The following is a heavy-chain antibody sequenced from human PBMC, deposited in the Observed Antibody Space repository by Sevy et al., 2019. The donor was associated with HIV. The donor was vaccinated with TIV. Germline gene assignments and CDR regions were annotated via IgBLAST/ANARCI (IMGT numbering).Heavy chain of an antibody. D-gene: IGHD2-15*01. CDR3: AKEGGGYCSGGSCYWICYYYGMDV. V-gene: IGHV3-23*01. Sequence: GGSLRLSCAASGFTFSSYAMSWVRQAPGKGLEWVSAISGSGGSTYYADSVKGRFTISRDNSKNTLYLQMNSLRAEDTAVYYFAKEGGGYCSGGSCYWICYYYGMDVWGQGTTVTVSS. CDR1: GFTFSSYA. J-gene: IGHJ6*02. CDR2: ISGSGGST.